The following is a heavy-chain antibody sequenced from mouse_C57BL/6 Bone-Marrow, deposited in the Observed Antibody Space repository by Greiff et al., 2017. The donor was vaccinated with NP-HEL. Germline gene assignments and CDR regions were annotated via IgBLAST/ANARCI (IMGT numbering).Heavy chain of an antibody. Sequence: EVHLVESGEGLVKPGGSLKLSCAASGFTFSSYAMSWVRQTPEKRLEWVAYISSGGDYIYYADTVKGRFTISRDNARNTLYLQMSSLKSEDTAMYYCTRARWLPAWFACWGQGTLVTVSA. V-gene: IGHV5-9-1*02. CDR2: ISSGGDYI. CDR3: TRARWLPAWFAC. CDR1: GFTFSSYA. J-gene: IGHJ3*01. D-gene: IGHD2-3*01.